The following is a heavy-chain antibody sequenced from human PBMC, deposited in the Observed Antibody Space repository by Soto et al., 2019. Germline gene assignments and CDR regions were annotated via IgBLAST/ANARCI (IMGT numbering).Heavy chain of an antibody. D-gene: IGHD6-13*01. CDR1: GFSLSNARMG. J-gene: IGHJ4*02. V-gene: IGHV2-26*01. Sequence: QVTLKESGPVLVKPTETLTLTCTVSGFSLSNARMGVSWIRQPPGKALEWLAHIFSNDEKSYSTSLKSRLTTYKXTXTSQVVLTMTNMDPVDTATYYCARLSLAAAGYYFDYWGQGTLVTVSS. CDR2: IFSNDEK. CDR3: ARLSLAAAGYYFDY.